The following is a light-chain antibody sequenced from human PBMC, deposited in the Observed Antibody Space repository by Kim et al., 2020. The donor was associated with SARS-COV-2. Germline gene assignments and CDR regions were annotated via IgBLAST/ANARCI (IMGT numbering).Light chain of an antibody. J-gene: IGLJ2*01. Sequence: QSVLTQSPSASGTPGQRVTFSCSGSSSNIGSNSVNWYQQFPGMAPKLLIYTNNQRFSGVPARFSASKSGTLASLAISWLQSDDEAVYYCAAWDDSLNGPVFGGGTQLTVL. CDR2: TNN. CDR3: AAWDDSLNGPV. CDR1: SSNIGSNS. V-gene: IGLV1-44*01.